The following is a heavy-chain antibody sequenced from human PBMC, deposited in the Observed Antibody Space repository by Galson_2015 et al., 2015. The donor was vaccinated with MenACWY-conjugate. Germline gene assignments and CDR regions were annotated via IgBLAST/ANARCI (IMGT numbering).Heavy chain of an antibody. V-gene: IGHV3-48*03. Sequence: SLRLSCAASGFIFSDFAMGWVRQAPGRGLEWVSSVTLSGDSQDYADSVKGRFTISRDNAKNSVYLQMSSLRAEDTAVYYCTRDLRVTMIRGVVGLGVGNEYWGQGTLVTVSS. CDR3: TRDLRVTMIRGVVGLGVGNEY. J-gene: IGHJ4*02. CDR2: VTLSGDSQ. D-gene: IGHD3-10*01. CDR1: GFIFSDFA.